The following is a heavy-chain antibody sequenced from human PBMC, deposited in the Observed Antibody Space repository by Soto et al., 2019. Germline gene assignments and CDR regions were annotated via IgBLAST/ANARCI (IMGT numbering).Heavy chain of an antibody. D-gene: IGHD6-19*01. V-gene: IGHV4-59*01. Sequence: SETLSLTCTVSGGSISSYYWSWIRQPPGKGLEWIGYIYYSGSTNYNPSLKSRVTISVDTSKNQFSLRAEDTAVHYCAKATRPAYNSDWYVGSFYFDYWGQGTLVTVSS. J-gene: IGHJ4*02. CDR3: AKATRPAYNSDWYVGSFYFDY. CDR2: IYYSGST. CDR1: GGSISSYY.